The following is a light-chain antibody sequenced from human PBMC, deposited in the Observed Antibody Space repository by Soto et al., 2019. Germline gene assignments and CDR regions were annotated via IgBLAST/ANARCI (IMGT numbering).Light chain of an antibody. Sequence: EIVLTQSPATLSLSPGERATLSCRASQNVSSYLAWYQQKPGQAPRLLIYDASNRATGIPARFSGSGSGTDFTLTISSLEPEDFAVYYCQQRSNWPGYTFGHGTKLEIK. CDR1: QNVSSY. V-gene: IGKV3-11*01. J-gene: IGKJ2*01. CDR2: DAS. CDR3: QQRSNWPGYT.